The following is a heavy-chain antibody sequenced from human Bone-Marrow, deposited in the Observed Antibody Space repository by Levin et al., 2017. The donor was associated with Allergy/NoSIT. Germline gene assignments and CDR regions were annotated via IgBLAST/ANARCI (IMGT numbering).Heavy chain of an antibody. V-gene: IGHV3-48*03. CDR3: ARAGQQLVDY. CDR1: GFTFSSYE. D-gene: IGHD6-13*01. J-gene: IGHJ4*02. Sequence: GGSLRLSCAASGFTFSSYEMNWVRQAPGKGLEWVSYISSSGSTIYYADSVKGRFTISRDNAKNSLYLQMNSLRAEDTAVYYCARAGQQLVDYWGQGTLVTVSS. CDR2: ISSSGSTI.